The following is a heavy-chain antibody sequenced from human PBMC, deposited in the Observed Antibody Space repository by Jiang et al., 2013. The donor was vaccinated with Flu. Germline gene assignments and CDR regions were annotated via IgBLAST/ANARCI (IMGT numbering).Heavy chain of an antibody. J-gene: IGHJ3*02. CDR1: GGSISSYY. D-gene: IGHD3-3*01. V-gene: IGHV4-59*01. Sequence: PGLVKPSETLSLTCTVSGGSISSYYWSWIRQPPGKGLEWIGYIYYSGSTNYNPSLKSRVTISVDTSKNQFSLKLSSVTAADTAVYYCARVDFWSGYYAFDIWGQGTMVTVSS. CDR2: IYYSGST. CDR3: ARVDFWSGYYAFDI.